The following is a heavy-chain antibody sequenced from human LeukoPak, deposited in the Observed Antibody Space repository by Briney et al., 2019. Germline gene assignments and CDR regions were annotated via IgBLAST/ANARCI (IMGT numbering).Heavy chain of an antibody. CDR2: TYYRSRWYS. CDR1: GDSVSSNSAS. CDR3: TRGNYYSFTMDV. V-gene: IGHV6-1*01. D-gene: IGHD6-13*01. Sequence: SQTLSLTCVISGDSVSSNSASWNWIRQSPSRGLEWLGRTYYRSRWYSDYAVSVRSRITINPDTSKNQFSLQLNSVTPEDTAVFYCTRGNYYSFTMDVWGQGTTVTVSS. J-gene: IGHJ6*02.